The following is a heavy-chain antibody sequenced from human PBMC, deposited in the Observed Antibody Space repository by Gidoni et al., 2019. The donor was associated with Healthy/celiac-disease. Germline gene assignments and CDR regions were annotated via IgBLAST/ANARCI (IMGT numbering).Heavy chain of an antibody. V-gene: IGHV3-33*08. CDR3: ARELNIVVVPAGFDY. CDR2: IWYDGSNK. J-gene: IGHJ4*02. D-gene: IGHD2-2*01. Sequence: GVVQPGRSLRLSCAASGFTFSSYGMHWVRQAPGKGLEWVAVIWYDGSNKYYADSVKGRFTISRDNSKNTLYLQMNSLRAEDTAVYYCARELNIVVVPAGFDYWGQGTLVTVSS. CDR1: GFTFSSYG.